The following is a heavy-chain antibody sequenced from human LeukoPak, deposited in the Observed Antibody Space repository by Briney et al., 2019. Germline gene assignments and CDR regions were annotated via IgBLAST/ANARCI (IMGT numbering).Heavy chain of an antibody. CDR1: GGSISSYY. V-gene: IGHV4-4*07. J-gene: IGHJ6*03. CDR3: ARDTLVRGRFHYYYYYYMDV. D-gene: IGHD3-10*01. CDR2: IYTSGST. Sequence: SETLSLTCTVSGGSISSYYWSWIRQPAGKGLEWIGRIYTSGSTNYNPSLKSRVTMSVDTSKNQFSLKLSSVTAADTAVYYCARDTLVRGRFHYYYYYYMDVWGKGTTVTISS.